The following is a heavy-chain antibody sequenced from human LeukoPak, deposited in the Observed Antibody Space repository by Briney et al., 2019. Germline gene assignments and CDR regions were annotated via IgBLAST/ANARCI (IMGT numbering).Heavy chain of an antibody. Sequence: PSETLSLTCAVSGGSISSSKWWSWVRQPPGKGLEWIGEIYRTGSTNYNPSLKSRVTISVDKSRNQFSLKLNSVTAADTAVYYCARGGITSTGLFDYWGQGTLVTVSS. CDR2: IYRTGST. J-gene: IGHJ4*02. D-gene: IGHD6-13*01. CDR1: GGSISSSKW. V-gene: IGHV4-4*02. CDR3: ARGGITSTGLFDY.